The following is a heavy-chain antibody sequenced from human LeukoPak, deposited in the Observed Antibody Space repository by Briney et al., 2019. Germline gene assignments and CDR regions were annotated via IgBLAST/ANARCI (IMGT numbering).Heavy chain of an antibody. Sequence: GASVKVSCKASGYTFTGYYMHWVRQAPGQGLEWMGWINPNSGGTNYAQKFQGWVTMTRDTSISTAYMELSRLRSDDTAVYYCARGGYSSSWYEEPNWYFDLWGRGTLVTVSS. CDR1: GYTFTGYY. CDR2: INPNSGGT. V-gene: IGHV1-2*04. J-gene: IGHJ2*01. CDR3: ARGGYSSSWYEEPNWYFDL. D-gene: IGHD6-13*01.